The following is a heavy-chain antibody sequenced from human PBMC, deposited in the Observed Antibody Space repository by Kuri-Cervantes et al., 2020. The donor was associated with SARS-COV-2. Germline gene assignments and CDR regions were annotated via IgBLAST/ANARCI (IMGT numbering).Heavy chain of an antibody. CDR2: IYHSGST. D-gene: IGHD3-3*01. Sequence: GSLRLSCAVSGGSISSSNWWSWVRQPPGKGLEWIGEIYHSGSTNYNPSLKSRVTISVDKSKNQFSLKLSSVTAADTAVYYCARVSQARITIFGVVIGLDPWGQGTLVTVSS. CDR3: ARVSQARITIFGVVIGLDP. J-gene: IGHJ5*02. V-gene: IGHV4-4*02. CDR1: GGSISSSNW.